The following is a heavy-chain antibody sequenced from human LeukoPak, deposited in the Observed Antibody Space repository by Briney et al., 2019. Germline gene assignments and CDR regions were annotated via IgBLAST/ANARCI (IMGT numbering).Heavy chain of an antibody. J-gene: IGHJ4*02. V-gene: IGHV3-23*01. CDR3: ARGLDTVDISTGFDS. D-gene: IGHD3-9*01. Sequence: VGSLRLSCAASGFTFSSYAMSWVRQAPGKGLEWVSAISGSGASTYYADSVRGRFTISRDNSKNTLYLQMNSLRADDTAIYYCARGLDTVDISTGFDSWGQGTLVTVSS. CDR1: GFTFSSYA. CDR2: ISGSGAST.